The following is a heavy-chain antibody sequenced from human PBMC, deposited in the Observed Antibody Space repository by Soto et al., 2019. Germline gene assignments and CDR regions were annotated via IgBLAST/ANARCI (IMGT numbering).Heavy chain of an antibody. CDR1: GFTFSSYA. V-gene: IGHV3-23*01. D-gene: IGHD1-26*01. CDR3: ARRGSGSYYDH. CDR2: ISGSGGST. Sequence: EVQLLESGGGLVQPGGSLRLSCAASGFTFSSYAMRWVRQAPVKGLEWVSAISGSGGSTYYADSVKGRFTISRDNSKNTLYLQMNSLRAENTAVYYCARRGSGSYYDHWGQGTLFTVSS. J-gene: IGHJ4*02.